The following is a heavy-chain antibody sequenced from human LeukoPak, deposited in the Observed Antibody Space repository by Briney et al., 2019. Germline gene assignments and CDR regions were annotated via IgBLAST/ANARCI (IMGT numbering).Heavy chain of an antibody. J-gene: IGHJ4*02. CDR2: IYDSGNT. Sequence: PSETLSLTCAVYGGSFSGYYWSWIRQPPGKGLEWIGYIYDSGNTNYNPSLKSRVTIAVDTSKNQFSLKLSSVTAADTAVYYCASFGRRDGYNPYYFDYWGQGSLVTVSS. D-gene: IGHD5-24*01. CDR3: ASFGRRDGYNPYYFDY. V-gene: IGHV4-59*08. CDR1: GGSFSGYY.